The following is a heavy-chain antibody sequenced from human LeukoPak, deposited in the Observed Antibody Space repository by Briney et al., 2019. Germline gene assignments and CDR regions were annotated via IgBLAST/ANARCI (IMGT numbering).Heavy chain of an antibody. J-gene: IGHJ4*02. CDR3: ARTYRIGPFDY. D-gene: IGHD2-15*01. V-gene: IGHV3-53*01. CDR1: GFTVSSNY. Sequence: PGGSLRLSCAAPGFTVSSNYMSWVRQAPGKGLEWVSVIYSGGSTYYADSVKGRFTISRDNSKDTLYLQMNSLRAEDTAVYYCARTYRIGPFDYWGQGTLVTVSS. CDR2: IYSGGST.